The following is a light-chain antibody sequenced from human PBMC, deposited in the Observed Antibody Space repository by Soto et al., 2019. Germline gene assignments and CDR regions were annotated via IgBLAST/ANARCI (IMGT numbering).Light chain of an antibody. CDR3: QQYNSYLVT. CDR1: QSISSW. CDR2: DAS. Sequence: DIPMTQSPSTLSASVGDRVTITCRASQSISSWLAWYQQRPGQAPKLLIYDASTLESGVPSRFSGSGSGTEFTLTICSLQPDDFATYYCQQYNSYLVTFGPGTKVDIK. V-gene: IGKV1-5*01. J-gene: IGKJ3*01.